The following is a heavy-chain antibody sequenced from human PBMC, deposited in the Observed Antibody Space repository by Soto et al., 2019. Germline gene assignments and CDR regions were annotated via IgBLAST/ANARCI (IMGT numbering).Heavy chain of an antibody. J-gene: IGHJ4*02. CDR1: GFPVSNTY. D-gene: IGHD4-17*01. CDR3: VRPFLGDYTMTNTSDN. CDR2: IYSGDNT. V-gene: IGHV3-66*04. Sequence: EAQLVESGGGLVQPGGSLRLSCAASGFPVSNTYMSWVRQAPGKGLEWVSGIYSGDNTYYADSVKGRFTISRDNSKNTLYLQMTSLRADGTAVYYCVRPFLGDYTMTNTSDNWGQGTLVTV.